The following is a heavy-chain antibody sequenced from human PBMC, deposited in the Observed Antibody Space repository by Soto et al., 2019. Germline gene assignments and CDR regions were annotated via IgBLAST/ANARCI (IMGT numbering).Heavy chain of an antibody. CDR1: GGSFSGYY. D-gene: IGHD2-2*01. CDR2: INHSGST. Sequence: SETLSLTCAVYGGSFSGYYWSWIRQPPGKGLEWIGEINHSGSTNYNPSLKSRVTISVDTSKNQFSLKLSSVTAADTAVYYCARGFEAAMRGGGSYYFDYWGQGTLVTVSS. CDR3: ARGFEAAMRGGGSYYFDY. V-gene: IGHV4-34*01. J-gene: IGHJ4*02.